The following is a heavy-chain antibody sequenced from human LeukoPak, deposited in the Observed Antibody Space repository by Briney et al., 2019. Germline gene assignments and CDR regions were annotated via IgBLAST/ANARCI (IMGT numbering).Heavy chain of an antibody. V-gene: IGHV1-2*06. CDR3: ARGPSYSGSFFDY. CDR1: GYAFTVYY. CDR2: INPNSGGT. Sequence: GASVTVSFRASGYAFTVYYMHWVRQAPGQGLEWMGRINPNSGGTNYAQKFQGRVTMTRDTSISTAYMELSRLRSDDTAVYYCARGPSYSGSFFDYWGQGTLVTVSS. D-gene: IGHD1-26*01. J-gene: IGHJ4*02.